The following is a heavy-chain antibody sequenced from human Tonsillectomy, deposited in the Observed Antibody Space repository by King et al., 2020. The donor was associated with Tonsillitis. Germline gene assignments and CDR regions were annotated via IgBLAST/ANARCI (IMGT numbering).Heavy chain of an antibody. D-gene: IGHD2-15*01. CDR1: GFTFSSYS. Sequence: VQLVESGGGLVKPGGSLRLSCAASGFTFSSYSMNWVRQAPGKGLEWVSSISSSSSYIYYADSVKGRFTISRDNAKNSLYLQMNSLRAEDTAVYYCARDACSGGSCYADYWGQGTLVTVSS. V-gene: IGHV3-21*01. J-gene: IGHJ4*02. CDR2: ISSSSSYI. CDR3: ARDACSGGSCYADY.